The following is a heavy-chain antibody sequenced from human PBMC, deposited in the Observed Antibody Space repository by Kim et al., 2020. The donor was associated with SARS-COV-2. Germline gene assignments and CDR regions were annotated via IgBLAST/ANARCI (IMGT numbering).Heavy chain of an antibody. J-gene: IGHJ4*02. Sequence: YADPVKDPFTIPRDNPKNTLYLQMNRLRPGDTAVYYCASHGYSSGWYLDYWGQGTLVTVSS. D-gene: IGHD6-19*01. V-gene: IGHV3-23*01. CDR3: ASHGYSSGWYLDY.